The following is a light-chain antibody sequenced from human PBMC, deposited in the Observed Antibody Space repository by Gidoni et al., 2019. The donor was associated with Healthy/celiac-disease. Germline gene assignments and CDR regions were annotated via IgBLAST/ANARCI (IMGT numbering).Light chain of an antibody. Sequence: QSALTQPRSVSGSPGQSVTISCTGTSSDGGGYNYVSWYKQHPGKAPKLMIYDVSKRPSGVPDRFSGSKSGNTASLPISGLQAEDEADYYCCSYAGSWGVFGTGTKVTVL. CDR1: SSDGGGYNY. CDR3: CSYAGSWGV. V-gene: IGLV2-11*01. CDR2: DVS. J-gene: IGLJ1*01.